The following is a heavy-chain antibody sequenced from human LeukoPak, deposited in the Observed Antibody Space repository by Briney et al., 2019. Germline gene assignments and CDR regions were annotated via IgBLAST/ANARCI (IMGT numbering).Heavy chain of an antibody. CDR1: GGSVSSGSYY. J-gene: IGHJ6*02. CDR3: ARGAMVAATRSYYYGMDV. Sequence: SETLSLTCTVSGGSVSSGSYYWSWIRQPPGKGLEWLGYIYYSGSTNYNPSLKSRVTISVDTSKNQFSLKLSSVTAADTAVYFCARGAMVAATRSYYYGMDVWGQGTTVTVSS. V-gene: IGHV4-61*01. CDR2: IYYSGST. D-gene: IGHD2-15*01.